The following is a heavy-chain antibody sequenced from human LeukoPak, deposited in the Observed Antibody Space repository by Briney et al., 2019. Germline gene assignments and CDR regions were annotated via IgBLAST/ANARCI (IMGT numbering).Heavy chain of an antibody. CDR2: TYYRSKWYN. V-gene: IGHV6-1*01. Sequence: LQTLSLTCAISVDSASSNSAACNSIRQSPSRGLEWLGRTYYRSKWYNDDAVSVKSRITINPDTSKNQFSLQLNSVTPEDAAVYYCARSHRSVVAAYNLDYWGQGTLVTVSS. CDR1: VDSASSNSAA. D-gene: IGHD2-15*01. CDR3: ARSHRSVVAAYNLDY. J-gene: IGHJ4*02.